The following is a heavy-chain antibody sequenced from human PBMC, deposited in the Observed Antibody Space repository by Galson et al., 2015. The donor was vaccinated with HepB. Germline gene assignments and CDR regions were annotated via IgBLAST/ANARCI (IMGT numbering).Heavy chain of an antibody. CDR3: ASGTVAYTH. Sequence: SLRLSCAASGFSVGGTYMTWVRQAPGKGLEWVSVMYSAITTFYADSVKGRFTISRDNSKNTLYLQMNSLRADDTAVYYCASGTVAYTHWGQGTLVTVSS. CDR2: MYSAITT. D-gene: IGHD3-16*01. V-gene: IGHV3-53*01. J-gene: IGHJ4*02. CDR1: GFSVGGTY.